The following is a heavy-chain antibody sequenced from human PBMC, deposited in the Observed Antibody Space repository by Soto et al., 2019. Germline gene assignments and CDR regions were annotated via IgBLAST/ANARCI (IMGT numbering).Heavy chain of an antibody. CDR2: IYYSGST. Sequence: QVQLQESGPGLVKPSETLSLTCTVSGGSVSSGSYYWSWIRQPPGKGLEWIGYIYYSGSTHYNPPLKSRVTISIDTPNNKFSLELSSVTAADTAVYFCARVQYSSSWDFDSWGQGTLVTVSS. CDR3: ARVQYSSSWDFDS. J-gene: IGHJ4*02. CDR1: GGSVSSGSYY. V-gene: IGHV4-61*01. D-gene: IGHD6-13*01.